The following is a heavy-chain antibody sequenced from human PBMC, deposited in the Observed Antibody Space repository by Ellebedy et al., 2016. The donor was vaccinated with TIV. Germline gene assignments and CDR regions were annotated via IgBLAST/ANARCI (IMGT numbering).Heavy chain of an antibody. Sequence: MPSETLSLTCAVYGGSFSGYSWSWIRQSPGKGLEWVGEINHSGSTNYNPSLKSRVTISVDTSKNQFSLKLSSVPAADTAVYYCARGRRFFYYYGMDVWGQGTTVTVSS. CDR3: ARGRRFFYYYGMDV. J-gene: IGHJ6*02. CDR1: GGSFSGYS. D-gene: IGHD3-3*01. CDR2: INHSGST. V-gene: IGHV4-34*01.